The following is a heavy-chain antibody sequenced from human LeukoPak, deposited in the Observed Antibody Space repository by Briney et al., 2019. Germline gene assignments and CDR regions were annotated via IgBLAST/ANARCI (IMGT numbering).Heavy chain of an antibody. CDR2: ISGSGGST. V-gene: IGHV3-23*01. CDR1: GFTFSSYA. J-gene: IGHJ6*02. Sequence: GGSLRLSCAASGFTFSSYAMSWVRQAPGKRLEWVSAISGSGGSTYYADSVKGRFTISRDNSKNTLYLQMNSLRAEDTAVYYCSKACLRLEYYYYGMDVWGQGTTVTVSS. CDR3: SKACLRLEYYYYGMDV.